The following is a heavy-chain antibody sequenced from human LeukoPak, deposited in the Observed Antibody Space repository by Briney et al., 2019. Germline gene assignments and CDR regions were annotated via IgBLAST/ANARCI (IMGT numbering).Heavy chain of an antibody. CDR1: GFTFDDYG. J-gene: IGHJ4*02. V-gene: IGHV3-20*04. CDR2: INWNGGST. CDR3: ARFGSRWFGELRRSIDY. D-gene: IGHD3-10*01. Sequence: GGSLRLSCAASGFTFDDYGMSWVRQAPGKGLEWVSGINWNGGSTGYADSVEGRFTISRDNAKNSLYLQMNSLRAEDTALYYCARFGSRWFGELRRSIDYWGQGTLVTVSS.